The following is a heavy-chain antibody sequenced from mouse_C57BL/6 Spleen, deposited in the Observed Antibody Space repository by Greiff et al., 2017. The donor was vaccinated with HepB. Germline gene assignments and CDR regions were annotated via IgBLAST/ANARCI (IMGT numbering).Heavy chain of an antibody. CDR1: GYAFSSSW. V-gene: IGHV1-82*01. CDR2: IYPGDGDT. J-gene: IGHJ1*03. D-gene: IGHD2-4*01. Sequence: QVQLQQSGPELVKPGASVKISCKASGYAFSSSWMNWVKQRPGKGLEWIGRIYPGDGDTNYNGKFKGKATLTADKSSSTAYMQLSSLTSEDSAVYFCAREAGLRRYWYFDVWGTGTTVTVSS. CDR3: AREAGLRRYWYFDV.